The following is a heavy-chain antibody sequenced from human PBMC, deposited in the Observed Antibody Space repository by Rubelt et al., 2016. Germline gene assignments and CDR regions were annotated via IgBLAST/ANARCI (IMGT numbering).Heavy chain of an antibody. D-gene: IGHD4-11*01. CDR3: ARDSNHDNWFDP. Sequence: YAQKLQGRVTMTTDTSTSTAYMELRSLRSDDTAVYYCARDSNHDNWFDPWGQGTLVTVSS. V-gene: IGHV1-18*01. J-gene: IGHJ5*02.